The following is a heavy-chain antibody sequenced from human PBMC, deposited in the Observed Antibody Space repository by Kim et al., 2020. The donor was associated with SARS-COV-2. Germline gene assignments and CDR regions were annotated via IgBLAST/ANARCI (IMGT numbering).Heavy chain of an antibody. CDR2: I. V-gene: IGHV3-48*02. D-gene: IGHD3-16*01. J-gene: IGHJ3*02. CDR3: VRDRMGGAFDI. Sequence: IYYADSVKGRFTTSSDNAKNSLHLQMNSLKDDDTAIYHCVRDRMGGAFDIWGQGTLVTVSS.